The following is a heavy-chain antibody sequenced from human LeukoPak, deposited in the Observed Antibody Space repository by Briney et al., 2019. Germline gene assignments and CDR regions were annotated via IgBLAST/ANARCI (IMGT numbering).Heavy chain of an antibody. V-gene: IGHV3-30*18. CDR3: AKARYCSSTSCRAPSAFDI. CDR1: GFTFSSYG. D-gene: IGHD2-2*01. J-gene: IGHJ3*02. Sequence: GRSLRLSCAASGFTFSSYGMHWVRQAPGKGLEWVAVISYDGSNKYYADSVKGRFTISRDNSKNTLYLQMNSLRAEDTAVYYCAKARYCSSTSCRAPSAFDIWAKGQWSPSLQ. CDR2: ISYDGSNK.